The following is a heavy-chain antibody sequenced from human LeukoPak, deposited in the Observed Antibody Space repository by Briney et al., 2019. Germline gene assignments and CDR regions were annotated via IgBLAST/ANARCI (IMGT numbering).Heavy chain of an antibody. V-gene: IGHV3-64*01. J-gene: IGHJ6*03. CDR3: ARVKVVPAIDYYYYYMDV. D-gene: IGHD2-2*01. Sequence: GGSLRLSCAASGFTFSSYAMHWVRQAPGKGLEYVSAISSNGGSTYYANSVKGRFTISRENSKNTLYLQMGSLRAEDMAVYYCARVKVVPAIDYYYYYMDVWGKGTTVTVSS. CDR1: GFTFSSYA. CDR2: ISSNGGST.